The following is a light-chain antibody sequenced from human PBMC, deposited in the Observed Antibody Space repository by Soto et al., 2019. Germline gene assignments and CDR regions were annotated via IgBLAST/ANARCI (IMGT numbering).Light chain of an antibody. Sequence: EIVLTQSPGTLSLSPGERATLSCRASQSVSSSYLAWYQQKPGQAPRLLIYGASSRATGIQDRFSGSGSVTDFTLTISRLEPEDVAVYYCQHYGSSPSTFGQGTKVEIK. V-gene: IGKV3-20*01. J-gene: IGKJ1*01. CDR2: GAS. CDR1: QSVSSSY. CDR3: QHYGSSPST.